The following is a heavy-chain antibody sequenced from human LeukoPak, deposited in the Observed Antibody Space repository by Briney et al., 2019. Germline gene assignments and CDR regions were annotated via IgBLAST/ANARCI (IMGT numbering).Heavy chain of an antibody. D-gene: IGHD3-16*02. V-gene: IGHV1-2*02. J-gene: IGHJ4*02. CDR3: ARADYDYVWGSSRQYYFDY. Sequence: SVKVSCKASGYMFTGYYIHWVRQAPGQGLEWMGWIIPNSGGTNYAQKFQGRVTMTRDTSISTAYMELSRLRSDDTAVYYCARADYDYVWGSSRQYYFDYWGQGTLVTVSS. CDR1: GYMFTGYY. CDR2: IIPNSGGT.